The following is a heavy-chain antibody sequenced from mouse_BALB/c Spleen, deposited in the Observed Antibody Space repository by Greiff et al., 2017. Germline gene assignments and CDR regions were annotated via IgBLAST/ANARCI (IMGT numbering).Heavy chain of an antibody. J-gene: IGHJ3*01. CDR2: INPSTGYT. D-gene: IGHD3-3*01. Sequence: VQLQQSGAELAKPGASVKMSCKASGYTFTSYWMHWVKQRPGQGLEWIGYINPSTGYTEYNQKFKDKATLTADKSSSTAYMQLSSLTSEDSAVYYCAREGRGDWFAYWGQGTLVTVSA. CDR3: AREGRGDWFAY. V-gene: IGHV1-7*01. CDR1: GYTFTSYW.